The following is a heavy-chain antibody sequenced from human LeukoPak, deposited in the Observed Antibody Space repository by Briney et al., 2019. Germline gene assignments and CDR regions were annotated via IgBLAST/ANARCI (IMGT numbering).Heavy chain of an antibody. CDR1: GFTFSSYW. D-gene: IGHD1-26*01. V-gene: IGHV3-7*03. CDR3: ARDKGADEGSKFDY. J-gene: IGHJ4*02. Sequence: GGSLRLSCAASGFTFSSYWMSWVRQAPGKGLEWVANIRQDGNEKYYVDSVKGRFTISRDNAKHSLYRQMNSLRAEDTALYYCARDKGADEGSKFDYWGQGTLVTVSS. CDR2: IRQDGNEK.